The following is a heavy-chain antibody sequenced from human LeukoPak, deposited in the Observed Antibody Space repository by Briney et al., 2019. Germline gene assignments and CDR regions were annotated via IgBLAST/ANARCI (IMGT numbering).Heavy chain of an antibody. CDR1: GGTFNSYA. D-gene: IGHD6-13*01. J-gene: IGHJ5*02. V-gene: IGHV1-69*06. CDR3: ARGRPTTSIAAAGVNWFDP. Sequence: GASVKVSCKASGGTFNSYAISWVRQAPGQGLEWMGGIIPIFGTANYAQKFQGRVTITADKSTSTAYMELSSLRSEDTAVYYCARGRPTTSIAAAGVNWFDPWGQGTLVTVSS. CDR2: IIPIFGTA.